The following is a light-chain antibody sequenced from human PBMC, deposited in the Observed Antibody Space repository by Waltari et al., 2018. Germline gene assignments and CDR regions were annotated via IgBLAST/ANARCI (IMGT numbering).Light chain of an antibody. Sequence: IQMTQSPYSLSASVGDRVTITCRASQDINNNLNWYQHKKGKAPEVLIYAATSLQSGVPSRFSGSGSGTYFTLTISTLQSEDFATYYCQQSFRTPWTFGQGTKVEVE. CDR3: QQSFRTPWT. V-gene: IGKV1-39*01. CDR1: QDINNN. J-gene: IGKJ1*01. CDR2: AAT.